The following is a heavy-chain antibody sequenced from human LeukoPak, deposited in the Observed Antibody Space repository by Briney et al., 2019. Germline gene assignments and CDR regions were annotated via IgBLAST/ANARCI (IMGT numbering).Heavy chain of an antibody. D-gene: IGHD6-19*01. CDR1: GGSISSYY. J-gene: IGHJ4*02. V-gene: IGHV4-59*08. CDR2: IYYSGST. CDR3: ARPISSGHAFDFDY. Sequence: PSETLSLTCTDSGGSISSYYWSWIRQPPGKGLEWIGYIYYSGSTNYNPSLRSRVTISVDTSKNQFSLKLSSVTAADTAVYYCARPISSGHAFDFDYWGQGTLVTVSS.